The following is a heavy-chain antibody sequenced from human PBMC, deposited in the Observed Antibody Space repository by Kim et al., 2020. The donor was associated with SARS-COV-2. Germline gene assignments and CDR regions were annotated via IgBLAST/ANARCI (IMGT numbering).Heavy chain of an antibody. V-gene: IGHV3-23*01. CDR1: GFTFNIYA. CDR2: ITGNGGTT. D-gene: IGHD3-16*01. J-gene: IGHJ3*01. CDR3: AKGDSYDYVWGS. Sequence: GGSLRLSCAASGFTFNIYAMTWVRQAPGKGLEWVSGITGNGGTTYYADSVKGRFTISRDNSKNTLFLQMNSLRADDTAVYYCAKGDSYDYVWGSWGQGSMVTVSP.